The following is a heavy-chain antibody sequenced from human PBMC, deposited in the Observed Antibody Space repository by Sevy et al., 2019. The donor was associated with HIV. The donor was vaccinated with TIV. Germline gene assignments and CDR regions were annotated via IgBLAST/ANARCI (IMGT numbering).Heavy chain of an antibody. CDR2: ISSSSSYT. J-gene: IGHJ5*02. V-gene: IGHV3-11*06. D-gene: IGHD4-4*01. CDR1: GFTFIDYY. CDR3: ARVDYNLNGSNWFDP. Sequence: GGSLRLSCAASGFTFIDYYMSWIRQAPGKGLEWVSYISSSSSYTNYADSVKGRFTISRDNAKNSLYLQMNSLRAEDTAVYYCARVDYNLNGSNWFDPWGQGTLVTVSS.